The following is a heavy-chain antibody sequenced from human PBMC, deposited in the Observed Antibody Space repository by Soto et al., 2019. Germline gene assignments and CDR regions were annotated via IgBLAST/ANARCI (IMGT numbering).Heavy chain of an antibody. J-gene: IGHJ4*02. CDR1: GGTFSSYA. CDR3: ARDSGRNYYGSGSYYNVDY. Sequence: QVQLVQSGAEVKKPGSSVKVSCKASGGTFSSYAISWVRQAPGQGLEWMGGIIPIVGTANYAQKFQGRVTITADESTRTAYMELSSLRSEDTAVYYCARDSGRNYYGSGSYYNVDYWGQGTLVTVSS. V-gene: IGHV1-69*01. CDR2: IIPIVGTA. D-gene: IGHD3-10*01.